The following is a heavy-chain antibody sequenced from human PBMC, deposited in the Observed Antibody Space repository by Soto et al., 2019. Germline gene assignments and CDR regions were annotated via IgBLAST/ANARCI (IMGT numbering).Heavy chain of an antibody. Sequence: SATLSLTCTVSGGSISSYYWSWIRQPPGKGLEWIGYIYYSGSTNYNPSLKSRVTISVDTSKNQFSLKLSSVTAADTAVYYCASNIVATMGYFDYWGQGTLVTVSS. J-gene: IGHJ4*02. CDR3: ASNIVATMGYFDY. CDR1: GGSISSYY. CDR2: IYYSGST. V-gene: IGHV4-59*01. D-gene: IGHD5-12*01.